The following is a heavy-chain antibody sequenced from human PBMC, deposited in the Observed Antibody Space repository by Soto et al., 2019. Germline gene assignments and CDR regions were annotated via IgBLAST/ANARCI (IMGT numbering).Heavy chain of an antibody. J-gene: IGHJ4*02. CDR3: ANDYDSSGYARPHFAD. CDR1: GFTFSSYE. CDR2: ISSSGSTI. V-gene: IGHV3-48*03. D-gene: IGHD3-22*01. Sequence: GWSLRLSCAASGFTFSSYEMNWVRQAPGKGLEWVSYISSSGSTIYYADSVKGRFTISRDNSKDTLYLQMNSLRAEDTAVYYCANDYDSSGYARPHFADRGRGTLVPVSS.